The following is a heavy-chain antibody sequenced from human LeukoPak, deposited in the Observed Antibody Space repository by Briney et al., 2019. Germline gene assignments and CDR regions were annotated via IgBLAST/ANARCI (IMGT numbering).Heavy chain of an antibody. V-gene: IGHV3-30*02. Sequence: GGALRLSCAASGFIFSEYGIHWGRQAAGKGLEGVAFIRFDGNSKYFTDSVNGRFTISRDNSKNTLWLQMNSLRAEDTAVYYCAKEGTASKPSDLDYWGQGTLVTVSS. CDR3: AKEGTASKPSDLDY. J-gene: IGHJ4*02. D-gene: IGHD1/OR15-1a*01. CDR2: IRFDGNSK. CDR1: GFIFSEYG.